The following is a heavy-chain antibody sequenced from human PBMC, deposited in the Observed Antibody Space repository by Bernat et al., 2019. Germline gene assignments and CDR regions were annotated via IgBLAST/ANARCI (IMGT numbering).Heavy chain of an antibody. CDR2: ISYDGSNK. V-gene: IGHV3-30*03. D-gene: IGHD5-18*01. CDR1: GFTFSSYG. Sequence: VHLEESGGGLVQPGWSLRLSCAASGFTFSSYGMHWVRQAPGKGLEWVAVISYDGSNKYYADSVKGRFTISRDNSKNTLYLQMNSLRAEDTAVYYCARASSGYSYGFGVIDYWGQGTLVTVSS. CDR3: ARASSGYSYGFGVIDY. J-gene: IGHJ4*02.